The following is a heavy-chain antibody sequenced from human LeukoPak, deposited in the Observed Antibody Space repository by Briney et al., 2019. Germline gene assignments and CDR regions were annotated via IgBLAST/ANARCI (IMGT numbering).Heavy chain of an antibody. CDR1: GFTFSSYA. V-gene: IGHV3-23*05. Sequence: GGSLRLSCAGSGFTFSSYAMSWVGQAPGKGVEGVAGIYSPGSTYYEDSVNGRFTISRDTSKNTVSLQMNSLRAEETAVYYCAGAREYCIDPNCYEYFQEWGQGTLVTVSS. CDR3: AGAREYCIDPNCYEYFQE. CDR2: IYSPGST. J-gene: IGHJ1*01. D-gene: IGHD2-2*01.